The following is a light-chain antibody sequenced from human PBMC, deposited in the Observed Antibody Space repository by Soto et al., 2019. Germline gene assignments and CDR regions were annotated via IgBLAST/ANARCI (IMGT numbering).Light chain of an antibody. Sequence: EIVMTQSPVTLSASPGERVTLSCRASQGDGSDVAWYQQKPGQAPGLLIYGASIREVGVPARFSGSGSGTEFTLTISSLQSEDFAVYYCQQYNNWPPFTYGPGTIVDIK. CDR2: GAS. J-gene: IGKJ3*01. CDR3: QQYNNWPPFT. CDR1: QGDGSD. V-gene: IGKV3-15*01.